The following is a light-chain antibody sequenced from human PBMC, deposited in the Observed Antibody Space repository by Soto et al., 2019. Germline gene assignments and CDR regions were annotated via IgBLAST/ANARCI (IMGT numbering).Light chain of an antibody. V-gene: IGKV3-15*01. Sequence: KQSASTLSVPPLERVSLSFTSIQSVRSNLAWYQQKPGQSPRLLIYGASTRATGIPARFSGSGSGTEFTLTISSLQSEDFAVYYCQQYNNWPPITFGQGTLLEIK. J-gene: IGKJ5*01. CDR2: GAS. CDR1: QSVRSN. CDR3: QQYNNWPPIT.